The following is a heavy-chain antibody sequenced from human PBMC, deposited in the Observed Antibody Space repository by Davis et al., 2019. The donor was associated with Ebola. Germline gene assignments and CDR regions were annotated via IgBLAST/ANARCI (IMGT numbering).Heavy chain of an antibody. V-gene: IGHV1-2*02. D-gene: IGHD3-10*01. J-gene: IGHJ4*02. CDR2: INPNSGGT. Sequence: ASVKVSCKASGYTFTGYYMHWVRQAPGQGLEWMGWINPNSGGTNYAQKFQGRVTITRDTSASTAYMELSSLRSEDTAVYYCARRSVIAIDYWGQGTLVTVSS. CDR3: ARRSVIAIDY. CDR1: GYTFTGYY.